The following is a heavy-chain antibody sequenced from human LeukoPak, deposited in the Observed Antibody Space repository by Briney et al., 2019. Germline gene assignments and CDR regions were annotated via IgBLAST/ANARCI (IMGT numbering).Heavy chain of an antibody. CDR3: ASMAAAGTGYFDY. D-gene: IGHD6-13*01. CDR2: FYPGDSDT. V-gene: IGHV5-51*01. Sequence: AGESLKIPCKGSGYSFTSYWIGWVRQMPGKGLDWMGIFYPGDSDTRYSPSFQDQVTISADKSITTAYLQWSSLKASDTAMYYCASMAAAGTGYFDYWGQGTLVTVSS. CDR1: GYSFTSYW. J-gene: IGHJ4*02.